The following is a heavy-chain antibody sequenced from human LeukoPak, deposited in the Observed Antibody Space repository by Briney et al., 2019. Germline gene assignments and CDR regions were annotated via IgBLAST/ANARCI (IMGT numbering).Heavy chain of an antibody. J-gene: IGHJ6*02. CDR3: ARDLNTEDGMDV. CDR2: IIPIFGTA. D-gene: IGHD4-17*01. V-gene: IGHV1-69*13. Sequence: SVKVSCKASGYTFTSYDISWVRQAPGQGLEWIGGIIPIFGTANYAQKFQGRVTITADESTSTAYMELSSLRSEDTAVYYCARDLNTEDGMDVWGQGTTVTVSS. CDR1: GYTFTSYD.